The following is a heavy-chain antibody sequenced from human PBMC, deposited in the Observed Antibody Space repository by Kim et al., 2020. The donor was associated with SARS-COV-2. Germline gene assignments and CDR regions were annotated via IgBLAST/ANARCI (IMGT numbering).Heavy chain of an antibody. V-gene: IGHV1-18*01. Sequence: ASVKVSCKASGYPFNNFGITWVRQAPGQGLEWMGRINTYNDNTNYAQKFQGRVTLTTDTSTNTVYMDLSSLRSDDTAVYYCARVGPSITMNAPAYWGQGTLVTVSS. CDR1: GYPFNNFG. CDR3: ARVGPSITMNAPAY. D-gene: IGHD3-22*01. J-gene: IGHJ4*02. CDR2: INTYNDNT.